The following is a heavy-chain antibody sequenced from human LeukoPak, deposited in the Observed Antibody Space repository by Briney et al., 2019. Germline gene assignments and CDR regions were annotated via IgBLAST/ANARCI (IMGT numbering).Heavy chain of an antibody. V-gene: IGHV1-18*01. CDR1: GYTFSNSG. D-gene: IGHD6-19*01. J-gene: IGHJ5*02. Sequence: ASVKVSCKASGYTFSNSGVSWLRQAPGQGLEWMGWISAYNGNTNYAQKFQDRVAMTTDTSTNTAYMELRSQRSDDTAVYYCAKRIKVALSGAHFDPWGQATQVT. CDR2: ISAYNGNT. CDR3: AKRIKVALSGAHFDP.